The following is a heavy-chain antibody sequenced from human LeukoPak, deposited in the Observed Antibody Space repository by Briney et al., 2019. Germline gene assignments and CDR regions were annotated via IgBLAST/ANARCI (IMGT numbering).Heavy chain of an antibody. V-gene: IGHV3-9*01. CDR3: AKVDGYNSGWYDY. J-gene: IGHJ4*02. D-gene: IGHD6-19*01. CDR1: GFTFSSYG. Sequence: GGSLRLSCAASGFTFSSYGMHWVRQPPGKGLEWVSGISWNSGNIGYADSVKGRFTISRDNAKNSLYLQMNSLRTEDTALYYCAKVDGYNSGWYDYWGRGTLVTVSS. CDR2: ISWNSGNI.